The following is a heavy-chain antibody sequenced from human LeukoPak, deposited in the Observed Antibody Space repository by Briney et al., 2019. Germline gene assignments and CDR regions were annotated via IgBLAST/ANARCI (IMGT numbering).Heavy chain of an antibody. J-gene: IGHJ4*02. CDR1: GYTLTDLS. CDR2: FDPKDGET. D-gene: IGHD3-3*01. V-gene: IGHV1-24*01. Sequence: GASVKVSCKISGYTLTDLSMHWVRQALGKGLEWMGGFDPKDGETLYAQKFQGRVTMTEDTSTDTAYLELSGLRSEDTAVYYCATFALFGVINSYYFSYWGQGTLVTVSS. CDR3: ATFALFGVINSYYFSY.